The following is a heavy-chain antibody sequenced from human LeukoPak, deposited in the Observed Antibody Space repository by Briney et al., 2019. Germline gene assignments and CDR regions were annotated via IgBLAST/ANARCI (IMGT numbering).Heavy chain of an antibody. J-gene: IGHJ5*02. V-gene: IGHV4-39*07. CDR3: ARGSGVGNWFDP. Sequence: SETLSLTCTVSGGSISSSSYYWGWIRQPPGKGLEWIGSIYYSGSTNYNPSLKSRVTISVDTSKNRFSLKLSSVTAADTAVYYCARGSGVGNWFDPWGQGTLVTVSS. CDR1: GGSISSSSYY. CDR2: IYYSGST. D-gene: IGHD2-15*01.